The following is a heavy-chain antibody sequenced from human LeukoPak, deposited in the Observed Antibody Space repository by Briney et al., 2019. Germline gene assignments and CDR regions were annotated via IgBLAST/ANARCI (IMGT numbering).Heavy chain of an antibody. CDR1: GYTFTSYG. J-gene: IGHJ4*02. Sequence: GASVKVSCKASGYTFTSYGISWVRQAPGQGLEWMGWISAYNGNTNYAQKLQGRVTMTTDTSTSTAYMELRSLRSDDTAVYYCARDSYYYDSSGYYYGDYWGQGTLVTVSP. D-gene: IGHD3-22*01. CDR2: ISAYNGNT. V-gene: IGHV1-18*01. CDR3: ARDSYYYDSSGYYYGDY.